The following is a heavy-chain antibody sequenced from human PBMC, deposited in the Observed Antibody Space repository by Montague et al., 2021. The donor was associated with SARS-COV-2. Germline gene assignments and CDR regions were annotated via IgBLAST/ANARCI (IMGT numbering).Heavy chain of an antibody. CDR1: GFTFSSYS. CDR3: ARESAYYYGSGSYFDY. Sequence: SLRLSCAASGFTFSSYSVNWVRQAPGKGLEWVSSISSSSSYIYYADSVKGRFTISRDNAKNSLYLQMNSLRAEDTAVYYCARESAYYYGSGSYFDYWGQGTLVTVSS. V-gene: IGHV3-21*01. CDR2: ISSSSSYI. D-gene: IGHD3-10*01. J-gene: IGHJ4*02.